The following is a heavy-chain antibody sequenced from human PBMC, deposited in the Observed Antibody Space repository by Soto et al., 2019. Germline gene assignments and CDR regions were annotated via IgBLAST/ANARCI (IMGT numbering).Heavy chain of an antibody. V-gene: IGHV1-69*08. J-gene: IGHJ4*02. CDR2: IIPILGIA. CDR1: GGTFSSYT. D-gene: IGHD4-17*01. Sequence: QVQLVQSGAEVKKPGSAVKVSCKASGGTFSSYTISWVRQAPGQELEWMGRIIPILGIANYAQKFQGRVTITADKSTSTAYMELSSLRSEDTAVYYCARDDYGDYDGVYWGQGTLVTVSS. CDR3: ARDDYGDYDGVY.